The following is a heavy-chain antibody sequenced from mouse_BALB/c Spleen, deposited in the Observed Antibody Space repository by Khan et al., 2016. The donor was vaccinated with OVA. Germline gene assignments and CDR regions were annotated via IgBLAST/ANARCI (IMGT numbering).Heavy chain of an antibody. CDR2: INYSGNT. CDR1: GYSITSEYA. V-gene: IGHV3-2*02. D-gene: IGHD2-4*01. J-gene: IGHJ3*01. Sequence: VQLKESGPGLVKPSQSLSLTCTVTGYSITSEYAWNWIRQFPGNKLEWMGYINYSGNTRLNPSLKSRTSITRDTSKHQFFLQMKSQTTEDTAYYYREKKDYYEYDPFPFWDQGNLFTVSA. CDR3: EKKDYYEYDPFPF.